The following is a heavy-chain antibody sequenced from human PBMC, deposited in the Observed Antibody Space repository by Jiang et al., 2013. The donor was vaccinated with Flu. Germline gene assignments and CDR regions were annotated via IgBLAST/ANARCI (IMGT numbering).Heavy chain of an antibody. V-gene: IGHV5-51*01. J-gene: IGHJ3*02. CDR1: GYSFTSYW. Sequence: GAEVKKPGESLKISCKGSGYSFTSYWIGWVRQMPGKGLEWMGIIYPGDSDTRYSPSFQGQVTISADKSISTAYLQWSSLKASDTAMYYCARHISTPDTAMEDDAFDIWGQGTMVTVSS. D-gene: IGHD5-18*01. CDR3: ARHISTPDTAMEDDAFDI. CDR2: IYPGDSDT.